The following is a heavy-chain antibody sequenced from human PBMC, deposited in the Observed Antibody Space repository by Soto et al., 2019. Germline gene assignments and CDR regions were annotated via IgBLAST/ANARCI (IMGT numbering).Heavy chain of an antibody. CDR3: ARVDIVVVPAASAAFDI. Sequence: GGSLRLSCAASGFTFSSYWMSWVRQAPGKGLEWVANIKQDGSEKYYVDSVKGRFTISRDNAKNSLYLQMNSLRAEDTAVYYCARVDIVVVPAASAAFDIWGQGTMVTVSS. J-gene: IGHJ3*02. CDR1: GFTFSSYW. CDR2: IKQDGSEK. V-gene: IGHV3-7*05. D-gene: IGHD2-2*01.